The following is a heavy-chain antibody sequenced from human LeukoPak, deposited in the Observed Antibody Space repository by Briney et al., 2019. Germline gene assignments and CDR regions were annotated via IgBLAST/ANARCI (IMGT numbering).Heavy chain of an antibody. D-gene: IGHD3-22*01. CDR1: GYTFTDYY. J-gene: IGHJ5*02. V-gene: IGHV1-2*02. CDR3: ARGVLAGYDSSGYPFYNWFNP. Sequence: GASVKVSCKASGYTFTDYYIHWVRQAPGQGLEWMGWINPNSGGTKYAQKFQGRVTMTRDTSISTAYMELSRLRSDDTAAYYCARGVLAGYDSSGYPFYNWFNPWGQGALVTVSS. CDR2: INPNSGGT.